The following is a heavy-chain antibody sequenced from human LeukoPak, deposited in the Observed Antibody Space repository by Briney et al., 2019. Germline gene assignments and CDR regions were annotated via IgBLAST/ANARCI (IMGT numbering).Heavy chain of an antibody. D-gene: IGHD4-17*01. CDR2: INTNTGNP. CDR1: GYTFTSYA. V-gene: IGHV7-4-1*02. Sequence: ASVKVSCKASGYTFTSYAMNWVRQAPGQGLEWMGWINTNTGNPTYAQGFTGRFVFSLDTSVSTAYLQISSLKAEDTAVYYCARHSYGDYRFSYYYYYMAVWGKGTTVTVSS. CDR3: ARHSYGDYRFSYYYYYMAV. J-gene: IGHJ6*03.